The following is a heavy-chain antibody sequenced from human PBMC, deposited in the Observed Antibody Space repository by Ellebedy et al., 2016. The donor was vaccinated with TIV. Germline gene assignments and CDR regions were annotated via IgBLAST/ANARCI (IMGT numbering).Heavy chain of an antibody. J-gene: IGHJ4*02. V-gene: IGHV1-18*04. CDR2: FNAANGNT. D-gene: IGHD3-10*01. CDR1: GYPFTSYG. Sequence: AASVKVSCKASGYPFTSYGISWVRQAPGQGLEWMGWFNAANGNTNYAQKFEARVTMTTDTSTNTAYMELKSLRSDDTAVYYCVRDYYFGSGSRYNPSPSLDYWGPGTLVTVSS. CDR3: VRDYYFGSGSRYNPSPSLDY.